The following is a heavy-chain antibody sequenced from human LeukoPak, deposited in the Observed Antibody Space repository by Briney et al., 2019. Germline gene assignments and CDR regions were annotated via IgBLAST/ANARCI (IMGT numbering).Heavy chain of an antibody. CDR2: INHSGST. V-gene: IGHV4-34*01. Sequence: SETLSLTCAVYGGSFSGYYWSWIRQPPGKGLEWIGEINHSGSTNYNPSLKSRVTISVDTSKNQFSLKLSSVTAADTAVYYCARGKDYYDSSGYLAHRNNEFDYWGQGTLVTVSP. CDR1: GGSFSGYY. D-gene: IGHD3-22*01. J-gene: IGHJ4*02. CDR3: ARGKDYYDSSGYLAHRNNEFDY.